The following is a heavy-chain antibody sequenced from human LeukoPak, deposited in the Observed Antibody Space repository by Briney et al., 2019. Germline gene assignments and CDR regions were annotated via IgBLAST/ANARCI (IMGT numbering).Heavy chain of an antibody. J-gene: IGHJ5*02. D-gene: IGHD6-19*01. CDR2: IWYDGSNK. Sequence: GGSLRLSCAASGSTFSSYGMHWVRQAPGKGLEWVAVIWYDGSNKYYADSVKGRFTISRDNSKNTLYLQMNSLRAEDTAVYYCAKDRGSSGSDWFDPWGQGTLVTVSS. CDR3: AKDRGSSGSDWFDP. CDR1: GSTFSSYG. V-gene: IGHV3-33*06.